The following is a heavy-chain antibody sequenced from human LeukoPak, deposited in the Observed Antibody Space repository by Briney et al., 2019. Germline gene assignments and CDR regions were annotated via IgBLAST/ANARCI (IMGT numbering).Heavy chain of an antibody. D-gene: IGHD3-22*01. J-gene: IGHJ6*02. CDR3: ARVPYYYDSSGYYNYYGMDV. CDR2: IYYSGST. CDR1: GGTLRSYY. Sequence: SETLSLTCTVSGGTLRSYYWSWIRQPPGKGLECIGYIYYSGSTNYNPSLKSRVTISVDTSKNQFSLKLSSVTTADTAVYYCARVPYYYDSSGYYNYYGMDVWGQGTTVTVSS. V-gene: IGHV4-59*01.